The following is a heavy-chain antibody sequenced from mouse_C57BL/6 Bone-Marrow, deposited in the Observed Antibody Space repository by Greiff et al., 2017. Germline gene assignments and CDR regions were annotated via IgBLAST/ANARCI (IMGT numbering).Heavy chain of an antibody. V-gene: IGHV1-64*01. Sequence: VQLQQPGAELVKPGASVKLSCKASGYTFTSYWLHWVKQRPGQGLEWIGMIHPNSGSTNYNEKFKSQATLTVDKSSSTAYMQLSSLTSEDSAVYYCANYGRRDYWGQGTTLTVSA. J-gene: IGHJ2*01. CDR1: GYTFTSYW. CDR2: IHPNSGST. CDR3: ANYGRRDY. D-gene: IGHD1-1*01.